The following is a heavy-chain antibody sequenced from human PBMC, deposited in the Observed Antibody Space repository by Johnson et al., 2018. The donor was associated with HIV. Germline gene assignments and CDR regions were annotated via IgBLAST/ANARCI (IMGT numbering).Heavy chain of an antibody. CDR1: GFTFNNYG. Sequence: QVQLVESGGGLIQPGGSLRLSCAASGFTFNNYGMHWVRQAPGKGLEWVAVIWHDGSNTFYVDSVKGRSTISRDNSKNTLYLQMSSLRVEDAAVYYCARGGLGYQNIHDPFDIWGQGTMVTVSS. CDR3: ARGGLGYQNIHDPFDI. D-gene: IGHD3-16*02. V-gene: IGHV3-33*01. J-gene: IGHJ3*02. CDR2: IWHDGSNT.